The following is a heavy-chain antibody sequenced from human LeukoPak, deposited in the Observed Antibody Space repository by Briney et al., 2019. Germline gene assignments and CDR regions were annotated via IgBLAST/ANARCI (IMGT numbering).Heavy chain of an antibody. J-gene: IGHJ4*02. CDR2: ISGDGTIT. V-gene: IGHV3-74*01. CDR1: GFTFNIYW. Sequence: GGSLRLSCSASGFTFNIYWMYWVRQAPGKGLVWVSRISGDGTITSHSESVKGRLTISRDNAKNTLYLQMNSLRAEDTAVYYCARVAKERVGGVYYFDYWGQGTLVTVSS. D-gene: IGHD1-1*01. CDR3: ARVAKERVGGVYYFDY.